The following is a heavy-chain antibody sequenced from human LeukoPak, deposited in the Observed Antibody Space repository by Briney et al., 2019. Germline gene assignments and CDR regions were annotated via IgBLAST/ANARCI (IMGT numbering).Heavy chain of an antibody. D-gene: IGHD3-10*01. CDR3: AKSNGYGLVDI. J-gene: IGHJ3*02. CDR2: IYHSGST. V-gene: IGHV4-38-2*02. Sequence: PSETLSLTCSVSGYSISSAYYWGWIRQPPGKGLEWIGNIYHSGSTNYNPSLKSRVTISVDTSKNQFSLRLNSVTAADTAVYYCAKSNGYGLVDIWGQGTMVTVSS. CDR1: GYSISSAYY.